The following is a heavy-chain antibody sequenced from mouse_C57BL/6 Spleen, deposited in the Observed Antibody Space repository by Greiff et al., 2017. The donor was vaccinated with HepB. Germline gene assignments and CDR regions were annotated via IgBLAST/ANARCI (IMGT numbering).Heavy chain of an antibody. V-gene: IGHV1-80*01. Sequence: QVQLKESGAELVKPGASVKISCKASGYAFSSYWMNWVKQRPGKGLEWIGQIYPGDGDTNYNGKFKGKATLTADKSSSTAYMQLSSLTSEDSAVYFCASGNWDGYFDYWGQGTTLTVSS. D-gene: IGHD4-1*01. CDR3: ASGNWDGYFDY. CDR2: IYPGDGDT. CDR1: GYAFSSYW. J-gene: IGHJ2*01.